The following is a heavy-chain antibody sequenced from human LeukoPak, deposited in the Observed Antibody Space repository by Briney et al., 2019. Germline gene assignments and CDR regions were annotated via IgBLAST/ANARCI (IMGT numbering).Heavy chain of an antibody. D-gene: IGHD4-17*01. V-gene: IGHV3-33*01. CDR1: GSTSSSYG. CDR3: ARDGDYGTAYYFGY. J-gene: IGHJ4*02. CDR2: IWYDGSNK. Sequence: GRSLRLSCAASGSTSSSYGMHWVRQAPGKGLEWVAVIWYDGSNKYYADSVKGRFTISRDNSKNTLYLQMSSLRAEDTAVYYCARDGDYGTAYYFGYWGQGTLVTVSS.